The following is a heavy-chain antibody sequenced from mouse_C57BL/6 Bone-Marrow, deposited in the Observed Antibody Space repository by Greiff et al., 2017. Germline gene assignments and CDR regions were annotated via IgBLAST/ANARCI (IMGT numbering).Heavy chain of an antibody. D-gene: IGHD2-1*01. Sequence: EVQLQQSGAELVRPGASVKLSCTASGFNIKDDYMHWVKQRPEQGLEWIGWIDPENGDTEYASKFQGKATITADKSSNTAYLQLSSLTSEDTAGYYCTTLPKNYWGQGTTLTVSS. V-gene: IGHV14-4*01. J-gene: IGHJ2*01. CDR2: IDPENGDT. CDR3: TTLPKNY. CDR1: GFNIKDDY.